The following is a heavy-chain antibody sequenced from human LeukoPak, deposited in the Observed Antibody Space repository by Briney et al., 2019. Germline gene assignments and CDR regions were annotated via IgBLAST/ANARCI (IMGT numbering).Heavy chain of an antibody. CDR1: GGTFSSYA. CDR3: ARNYYDSSGYYSGAFDI. V-gene: IGHV1-69*04. J-gene: IGHJ3*02. CDR2: IIPILGIA. Sequence: SVKVSCKASGGTFSSYAISWVRQAPGQGLEWMGRIIPILGIANCAQKFQGRVTITADRSTSTAYMELSSLRSEDTAVYYCARNYYDSSGYYSGAFDIWGQGTMVTVSS. D-gene: IGHD3-22*01.